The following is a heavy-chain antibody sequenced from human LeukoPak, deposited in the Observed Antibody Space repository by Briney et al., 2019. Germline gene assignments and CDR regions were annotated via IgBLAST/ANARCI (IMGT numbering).Heavy chain of an antibody. V-gene: IGHV1-46*01. Sequence: ASVKVSCKTSGYTFTTYYMHWVRQAPGQGLEWMGIINPSGGTTNYAQKFQGRVTMTRDTSTTTLYMELSSLRSEDTAVYYCARDRDRAEFYFDYWGQGTLVTVSS. CDR3: ARDRDRAEFYFDY. CDR2: INPSGGTT. D-gene: IGHD1-14*01. CDR1: GYTFTTYY. J-gene: IGHJ4*02.